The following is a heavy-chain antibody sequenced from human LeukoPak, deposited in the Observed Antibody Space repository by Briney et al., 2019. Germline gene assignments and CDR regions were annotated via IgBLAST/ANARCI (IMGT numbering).Heavy chain of an antibody. J-gene: IGHJ1*01. CDR2: IYYSGST. CDR3: ARDRYSSSWLPEYFQH. D-gene: IGHD6-13*01. V-gene: IGHV4-39*07. Sequence: KPSGTLSLTCTVSGGSISSSSYYWGWIRQPPGKGLEWIGSIYYSGSTYYSPSLKSRVTISVDTSKNQFSLKLSSVTAADTAVYYCARDRYSSSWLPEYFQHWGQGTLVTVSS. CDR1: GGSISSSSYY.